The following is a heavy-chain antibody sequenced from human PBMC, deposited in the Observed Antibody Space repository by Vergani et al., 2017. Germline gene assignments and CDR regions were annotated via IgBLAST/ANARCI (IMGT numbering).Heavy chain of an antibody. CDR1: GGSISSGSYY. CDR3: AREGVPYCSSTSCYNLFDY. D-gene: IGHD2-2*02. V-gene: IGHV4-61*02. CDR2: IYTSGST. Sequence: QVQLQESGPGLVKPSQTLSLTCTVSGGSISSGSYYWSWIRQPAGKGLEWIGRIYTSGSTNSNPSLKSRVTISVDTSKNQFSLKLSSVTAADTAVYYCAREGVPYCSSTSCYNLFDYWGQGTLVTVSS. J-gene: IGHJ4*02.